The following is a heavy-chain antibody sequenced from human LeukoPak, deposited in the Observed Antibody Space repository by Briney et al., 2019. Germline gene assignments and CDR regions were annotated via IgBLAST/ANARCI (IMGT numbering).Heavy chain of an antibody. V-gene: IGHV3-23*01. CDR2: ISGSGGST. CDR1: GFTFSSYW. CDR3: AKDVVAAAGIGSYFDY. J-gene: IGHJ4*02. D-gene: IGHD6-13*01. Sequence: PGGALRLSCADSGFTFSSYWMHWVRQAPGKGLEWVSAISGSGGSTYYADSVKGRFTISRDNSKNTLYLQMNSLRAEDTAVYYCAKDVVAAAGIGSYFDYWGQGTLVTVSS.